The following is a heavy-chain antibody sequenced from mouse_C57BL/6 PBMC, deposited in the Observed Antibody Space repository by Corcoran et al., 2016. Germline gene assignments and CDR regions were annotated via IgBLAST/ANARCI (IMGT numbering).Heavy chain of an antibody. CDR1: GYTFTTYG. CDR2: INTYSGVP. J-gene: IGHJ2*01. CDR3: APGGYYYGSSWGY. D-gene: IGHD1-1*01. Sequence: QIQLVQSGPELKKPGETVKISCKASGYTFTTYGMSWVKQAPGKGLKWMGWINTYSGVPTYADDFKGRFAFSLETSASTAYLQINNLKNEDTATYFWAPGGYYYGSSWGYWGQGTTLTVSS. V-gene: IGHV9-3*01.